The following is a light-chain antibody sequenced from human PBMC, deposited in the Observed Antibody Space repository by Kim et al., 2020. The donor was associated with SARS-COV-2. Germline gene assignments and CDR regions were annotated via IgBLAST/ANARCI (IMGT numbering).Light chain of an antibody. CDR3: SSRDSTGDHVV. CDR1: SRRNYY. V-gene: IGLV3-19*01. J-gene: IGLJ3*02. CDR2: GKY. Sequence: ALGQTVRLTCQGDSRRNYYATWYQQRPGQAPTLVLYGKYDRPSGIPDRFSGSASGNTASLTITGAQAEDEADYYCSSRDSTGDHVVFGGGTKLTVL.